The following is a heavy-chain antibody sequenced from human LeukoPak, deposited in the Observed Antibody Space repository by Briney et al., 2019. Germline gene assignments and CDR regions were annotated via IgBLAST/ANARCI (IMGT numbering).Heavy chain of an antibody. CDR1: SGSIRSYY. J-gene: IGHJ4*02. CDR2: IYYSGST. D-gene: IGHD3-3*01. CDR3: AREYYDFWNGCASGRDYYFSF. Sequence: PLETLSLTCTVSSGSIRSYYWSWIRQPPGKGLEWIGYIYYSGSTNYNPSLKSRVTISVDTSKNQFSLKLSSVTAADTAVYYCAREYYDFWNGCASGRDYYFSFRGQGKVVTVSA. V-gene: IGHV4-59*01.